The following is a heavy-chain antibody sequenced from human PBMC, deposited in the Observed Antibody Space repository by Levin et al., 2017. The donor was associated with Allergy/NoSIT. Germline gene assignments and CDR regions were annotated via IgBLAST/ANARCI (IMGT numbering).Heavy chain of an antibody. CDR3: ARDVALNENYVAFDI. J-gene: IGHJ3*02. CDR2: ITDTGTT. V-gene: IGHV4-59*01. Sequence: MSSETLSLTCNVSGGSISGYYRSWIRQPPGKGLEWIGYITDTGTTDYNPSLKSRVTISEDMSKKQFSLKLTSVTAADTAMYYCARDVALNENYVAFDIWGQGTMVTVSS. D-gene: IGHD1-7*01. CDR1: GGSISGYY.